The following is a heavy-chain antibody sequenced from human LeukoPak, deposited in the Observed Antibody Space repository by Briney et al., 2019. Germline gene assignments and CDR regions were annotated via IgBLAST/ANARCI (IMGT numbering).Heavy chain of an antibody. CDR1: GFTFSSYG. V-gene: IGHV3-33*01. Sequence: GGSLRLSCAASGFTFSSYGMHWVRQAPGKGLEWVAVIWYDGSNKYYADSVKDRFTISRDNSKNTLYLQMNSLRAEDTAIYYCARERRAAENWFDPWGQGTLVTVSS. CDR3: ARERRAAENWFDP. J-gene: IGHJ5*02. CDR2: IWYDGSNK.